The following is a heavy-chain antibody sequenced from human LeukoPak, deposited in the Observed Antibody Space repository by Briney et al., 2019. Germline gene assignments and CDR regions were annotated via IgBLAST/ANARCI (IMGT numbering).Heavy chain of an antibody. Sequence: GGSLRLSSAASGFIFCAYWMTWVRQAPGRGLEGGAIINQDGTEQYHVDSVRGRFTISRDNTKNSLNLQMNSLRSEATGIYYCASDQNQLLAYFDYWGQGTLATVSS. CDR2: INQDGTEQ. J-gene: IGHJ4*02. D-gene: IGHD2-2*01. CDR3: ASDQNQLLAYFDY. CDR1: GFIFCAYW. V-gene: IGHV3-7*01.